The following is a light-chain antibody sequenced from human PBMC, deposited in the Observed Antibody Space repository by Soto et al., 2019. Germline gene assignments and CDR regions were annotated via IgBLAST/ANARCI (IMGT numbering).Light chain of an antibody. Sequence: EIVLTQSPATLSLSPGERATLSCRASQSVSSYLAWYQQKPGQAPRLLIYDASNRATGIPARFSGSGSGTDFTLTISSLEPEDFAVYYCQQRSNWPRGWTFGQGTKVDIK. CDR1: QSVSSY. J-gene: IGKJ1*01. CDR3: QQRSNWPRGWT. V-gene: IGKV3-11*01. CDR2: DAS.